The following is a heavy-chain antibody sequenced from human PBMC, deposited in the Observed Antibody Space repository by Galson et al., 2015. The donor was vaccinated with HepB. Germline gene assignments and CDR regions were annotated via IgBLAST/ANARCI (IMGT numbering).Heavy chain of an antibody. CDR3: AKDSITIFGVVNWYFDL. J-gene: IGHJ2*01. D-gene: IGHD3-3*01. CDR2: ISGSGGST. V-gene: IGHV3-23*01. CDR1: GFPFSSYA. Sequence: LRLSCAASGFPFSSYAMSWVRQAPGKGLEWVSAISGSGGSTYYADSVKGRFTISRDNSKNTLYLQMNSLRAEDTAVYYCAKDSITIFGVVNWYFDLWGRGTLVTVSS.